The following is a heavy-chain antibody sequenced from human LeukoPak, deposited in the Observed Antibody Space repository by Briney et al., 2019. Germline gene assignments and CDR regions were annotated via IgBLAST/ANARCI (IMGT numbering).Heavy chain of an antibody. CDR2: INPSGGST. V-gene: IGHV1-46*01. D-gene: IGHD6-13*01. Sequence: GASVKVSCKASGYTFSSYYMHWVRQAPGQGLEWMGMINPSGGSTSYAQKFQGRVTMTRDTSTSTVYMELSSLRSEDTAVYYCARDYPTSSSWHTVGMDVWGQGTTVTVSS. J-gene: IGHJ6*02. CDR1: GYTFSSYY. CDR3: ARDYPTSSSWHTVGMDV.